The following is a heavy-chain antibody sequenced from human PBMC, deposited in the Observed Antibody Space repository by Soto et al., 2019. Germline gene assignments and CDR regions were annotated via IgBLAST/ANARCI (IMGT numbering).Heavy chain of an antibody. V-gene: IGHV1-18*04. Sequence: ASVKVSCKASGYTFSNYAISWVRQAPGQGLEWMGWISAYNGDTNYAQKLQGRVIMTKDTSTSTVYMELRSLGSDDTAVYYCARKEYSSSSSGMDVWGQGTTVTVSS. D-gene: IGHD6-13*01. CDR1: GYTFSNYA. CDR3: ARKEYSSSSSGMDV. CDR2: ISAYNGDT. J-gene: IGHJ6*02.